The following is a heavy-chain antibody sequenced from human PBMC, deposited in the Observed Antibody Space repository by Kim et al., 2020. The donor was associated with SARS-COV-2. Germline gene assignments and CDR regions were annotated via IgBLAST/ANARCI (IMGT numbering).Heavy chain of an antibody. CDR2: IYHSGST. CDR1: GYSISSGYQ. J-gene: IGHJ6*02. CDR3: ARVSTAMLRGYYGMDV. V-gene: IGHV4-38-2*02. D-gene: IGHD5-18*01. Sequence: SETLSLTCSVSGYSISSGYQWGWIRQPPGKGLDWIGSIYHSGSTDYSPSLKSRVTISVDTSKNQFSLRLSSVTAADTAVYFCARVSTAMLRGYYGMDVWGQGTTVTVSS.